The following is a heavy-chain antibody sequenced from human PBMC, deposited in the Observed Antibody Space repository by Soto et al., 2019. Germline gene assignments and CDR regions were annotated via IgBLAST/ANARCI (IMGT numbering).Heavy chain of an antibody. CDR2: TSNIGNT. CDR1: GASISHYY. Sequence: SETLSLTCTLSGASISHYYWSWIRQRPVKVLEWIGYTSNIGNTNYNPSLKSRVTMSVDTSKKQFSLKLTSVTAADTAVYYCARYYVDTAMASYYYYYGMDVWGQGTTVTVSS. D-gene: IGHD5-18*01. J-gene: IGHJ6*02. V-gene: IGHV4-59*01. CDR3: ARYYVDTAMASYYYYYGMDV.